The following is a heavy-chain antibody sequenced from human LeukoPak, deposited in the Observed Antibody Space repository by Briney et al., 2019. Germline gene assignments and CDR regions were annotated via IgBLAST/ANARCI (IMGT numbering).Heavy chain of an antibody. CDR1: GGSISSGDYY. CDR2: IYYSGST. J-gene: IGHJ4*02. V-gene: IGHV4-30-4*01. D-gene: IGHD3-10*01. Sequence: SETLSLTCTVSGGSISSGDYYCSWIRQPPGKGLEWIGYIYYSGSTYYHPSLKNRVTISVDTSKNQFSLKLSSVTAADTAVYYCARGANYYGSGSPLDYWGQGTLVTVSS. CDR3: ARGANYYGSGSPLDY.